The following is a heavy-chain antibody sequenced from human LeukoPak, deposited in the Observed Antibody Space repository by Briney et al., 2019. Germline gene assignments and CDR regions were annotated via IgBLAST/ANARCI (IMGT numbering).Heavy chain of an antibody. V-gene: IGHV3-48*01. CDR1: GFTFSSYS. CDR3: ARDLVHGSGTGAFDI. Sequence: GGSLRLSCAASGFTFSSYSMNWVRQAPGKGLEWVSYISSSSTIYYADSVKGRFTISRDNAKNSLYLQMNSLRAEDTAVYYCARDLVHGSGTGAFDIWGQGTMVTVSS. CDR2: ISSSSTI. D-gene: IGHD3-10*01. J-gene: IGHJ3*02.